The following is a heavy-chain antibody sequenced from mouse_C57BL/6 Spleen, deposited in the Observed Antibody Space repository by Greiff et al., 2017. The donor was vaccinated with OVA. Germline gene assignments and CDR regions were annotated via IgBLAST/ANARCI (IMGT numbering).Heavy chain of an antibody. V-gene: IGHV5-6*01. CDR1: GFTFSSYG. J-gene: IGHJ4*01. CDR2: ISSGGSYT. Sequence: EVQLVESGGDLVKPGGSLKLSCAASGFTFSSYGMSWVRQTPDKRLEWVATISSGGSYTYYPDSVKGRFTISRDNAKNTLYLQMSSLKSEDTAMYYCARPSGETLYAMDDWGQGTSVTVSS. CDR3: ARPSGETLYAMDD. D-gene: IGHD1-3*01.